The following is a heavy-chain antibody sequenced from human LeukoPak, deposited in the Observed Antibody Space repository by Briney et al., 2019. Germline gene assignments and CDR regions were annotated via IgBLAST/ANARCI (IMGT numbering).Heavy chain of an antibody. Sequence: GASVKVSCKASGGTFSSYAISWVRQAPGQGLEWMGRIIPIFGTANYAQKFQGRVTITTDESTSTAYMELSSLRSEDTAVYYCARGSGYDKINDYWGQGTLVTVSS. CDR2: IIPIFGTA. CDR3: ARGSGYDKINDY. V-gene: IGHV1-69*05. J-gene: IGHJ4*02. CDR1: GGTFSSYA. D-gene: IGHD5-12*01.